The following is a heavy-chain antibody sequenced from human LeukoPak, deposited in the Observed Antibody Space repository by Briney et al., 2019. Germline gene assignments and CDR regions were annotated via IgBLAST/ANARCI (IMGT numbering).Heavy chain of an antibody. J-gene: IGHJ6*03. CDR1: GGPISSHY. CDR2: VYYSGST. CDR3: ARSIAARRGYYYYHYMDL. D-gene: IGHD6-6*01. V-gene: IGHV4-59*11. Sequence: PSETLSLTCTVSGGPISSHYWMWMGQPAPEERAGMGYVYYSGSTNYNPSLNSRVSISVDTSKNQFSLKLSSVTAADTAVYYCARSIAARRGYYYYHYMDLWPKGTTVSVSS.